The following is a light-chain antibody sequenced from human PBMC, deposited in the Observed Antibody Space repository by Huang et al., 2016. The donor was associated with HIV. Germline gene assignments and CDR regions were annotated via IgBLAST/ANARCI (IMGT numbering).Light chain of an antibody. V-gene: IGKV3-11*01. CDR1: HNIDTY. J-gene: IGKJ3*01. CDR3: QQRSHWPPFT. Sequence: EILLTQSPATLSLSPGERATLSCRASHNIDTYLAWYQQKPGQAPRRLIYDASTRATDVPARFRGSGSGTNFTLTISNLEPEDFAVYFCQQRSHWPPFTFGPGTKVDIK. CDR2: DAS.